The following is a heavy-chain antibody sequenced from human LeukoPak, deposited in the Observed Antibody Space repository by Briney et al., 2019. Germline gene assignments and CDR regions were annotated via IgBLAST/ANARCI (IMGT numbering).Heavy chain of an antibody. CDR1: GFTFSKYG. Sequence: GGSLRLSCASSGFTFSKYGMHWVRQAPGKGLEWVASTRFDGSTKYYRGSVKGRFTVSRDNAKNTLYLQMNSLRAEDTAVFYCARGDTVTTIDYWGQGTLVIVSS. V-gene: IGHV3-30*02. CDR3: ARGDTVTTIDY. J-gene: IGHJ4*02. CDR2: TRFDGSTK. D-gene: IGHD4-17*01.